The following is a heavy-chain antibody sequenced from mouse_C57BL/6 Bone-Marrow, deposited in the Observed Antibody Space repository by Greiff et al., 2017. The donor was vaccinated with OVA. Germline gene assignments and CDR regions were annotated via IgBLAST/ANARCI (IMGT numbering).Heavy chain of an antibody. CDR2: IDPSDSYT. J-gene: IGHJ1*03. V-gene: IGHV1-50*01. CDR3: ARRGELPAV. Sequence: QVQLKQPGAELVKPGASVKLSCKASGYTFTSYWMQWVKQRPGQGLEWIGEIDPSDSYTNYNQKFKGKATLTVDTSSSTAYMQLSSLTSEDSAVYYCARRGELPAVWGTGTTVTVSS. CDR1: GYTFTSYW.